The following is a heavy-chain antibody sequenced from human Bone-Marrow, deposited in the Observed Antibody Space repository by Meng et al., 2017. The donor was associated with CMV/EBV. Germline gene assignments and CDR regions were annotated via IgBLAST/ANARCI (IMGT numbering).Heavy chain of an antibody. Sequence: GGSLRLSCAASGFTVSNSYMSWVRQAPGKGLEWVSAISGSGGSTYYADSVKGRFTISRDNSKNTLYLQMNSLRAEDTAVYYCAKDRPSRYCSGGSCYSIYGWGQGTLVTVSS. J-gene: IGHJ4*02. V-gene: IGHV3-23*01. CDR3: AKDRPSRYCSGGSCYSIYG. CDR2: ISGSGGST. D-gene: IGHD2-15*01. CDR1: GFTVSNSY.